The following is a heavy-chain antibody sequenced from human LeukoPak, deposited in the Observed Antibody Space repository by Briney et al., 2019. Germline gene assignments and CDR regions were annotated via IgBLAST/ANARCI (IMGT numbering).Heavy chain of an antibody. CDR3: ARPLGYCSDSRCPQSWFDP. J-gene: IGHJ5*02. CDR2: IYYSGGT. V-gene: IGHV4-59*12. CDR1: GGSMKDYY. Sequence: PSETLSLTCTVSGGSMKDYYWSWFRQPPGKGLEWIGYIYYSGGTNSNPSLKSRVTMSVDTSKNQFSLKLNSVTAADTAVYYCARPLGYCSDSRCPQSWFDPWGQGTLVTVSS. D-gene: IGHD2-15*01.